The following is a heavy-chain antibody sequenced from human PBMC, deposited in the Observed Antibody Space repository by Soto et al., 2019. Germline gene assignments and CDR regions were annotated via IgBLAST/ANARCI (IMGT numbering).Heavy chain of an antibody. V-gene: IGHV1-18*01. J-gene: IGHJ4*02. Sequence: GASVKVSCKASGYTFSIYGINWVRQAPGQGLEWMGWIKDYNGNTKYAQNLQGRMTMTTDTSTSTAYMELRSLRSDDTAVYYCARDLDGSGSYYTDYWGQGTLVTVSS. D-gene: IGHD3-10*01. CDR2: IKDYNGNT. CDR3: ARDLDGSGSYYTDY. CDR1: GYTFSIYG.